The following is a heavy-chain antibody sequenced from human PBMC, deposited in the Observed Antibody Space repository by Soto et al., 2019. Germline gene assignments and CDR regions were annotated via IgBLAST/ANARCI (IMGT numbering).Heavy chain of an antibody. CDR2: MFYTGTT. J-gene: IGHJ5*02. CDR1: GVSISSGDYY. D-gene: IGHD2-2*01. V-gene: IGHV4-30-4*01. CDR3: ARVVRFCSSPSCRGRNWLEP. Sequence: TLSLTCSFSGVSISSGDYYWSWIRQPPGKGLEWIGYMFYTGTTYHNPSLKSRVAISVDTSKNQFSLKLRSVTAADTAVYHCARVVRFCSSPSCRGRNWLEPWGQGTMVTDSS.